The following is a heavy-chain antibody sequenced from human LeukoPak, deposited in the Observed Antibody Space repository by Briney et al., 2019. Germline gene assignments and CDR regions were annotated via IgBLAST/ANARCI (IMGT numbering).Heavy chain of an antibody. Sequence: PSETLSLTCTVSGGSISSYYWSWIRQPPGKGLEWIGYIYYSGSTNYNPSLKSRVTISVDTSKNQFSLKLSSVTAADTTVYYCARHGDGAPSLYDILTGYYEMMAFDIWGQGTMVTVSS. V-gene: IGHV4-59*01. D-gene: IGHD3-9*01. J-gene: IGHJ3*02. CDR2: IYYSGST. CDR3: ARHGDGAPSLYDILTGYYEMMAFDI. CDR1: GGSISSYY.